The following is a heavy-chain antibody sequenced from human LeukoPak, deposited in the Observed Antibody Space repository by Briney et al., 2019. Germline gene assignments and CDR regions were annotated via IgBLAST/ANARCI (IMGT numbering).Heavy chain of an antibody. Sequence: GESLKISCKGSGYSFISYWIGWVRQMPGKGLEWMGTIYPGDSETRYSPSFQGQVIISADKSISTAYLQWSSLKASDTAMYYCARLLYTNSWFFDFWGQGTLVTVSS. CDR3: ARLLYTNSWFFDF. CDR1: GYSFISYW. D-gene: IGHD6-13*01. CDR2: IYPGDSET. J-gene: IGHJ4*02. V-gene: IGHV5-51*01.